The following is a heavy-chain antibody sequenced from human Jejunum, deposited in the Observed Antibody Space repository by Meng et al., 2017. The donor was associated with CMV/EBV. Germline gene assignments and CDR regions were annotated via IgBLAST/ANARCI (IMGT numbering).Heavy chain of an antibody. J-gene: IGHJ4*02. CDR1: GFPFSSYA. V-gene: IGHV3-23*01. Sequence: CVASGFPFSSYAMSWVRQAPGQGLEWVSTISNTGGTTFYADSVKGRFAISRDNSKNTLNLQMNSLRAEDTAVYYCAGGDYGGDYYWGQGTLVTVSS. CDR2: ISNTGGTT. CDR3: AGGDYGGDYY. D-gene: IGHD2-21*02.